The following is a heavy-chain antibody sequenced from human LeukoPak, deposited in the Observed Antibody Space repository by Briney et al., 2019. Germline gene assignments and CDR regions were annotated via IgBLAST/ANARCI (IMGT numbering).Heavy chain of an antibody. D-gene: IGHD2/OR15-2a*01. CDR3: ARGIRNFDC. Sequence: GGSLRLSCAASGFTFTNYAMNWVRQAPGKGLEWVSAISGSGAGTYYADSVKGRFTISRDSSKNTLYLQINSLRAEDTAVYYCARGIRNFDCWGQGTLVTVSS. J-gene: IGHJ4*02. V-gene: IGHV3-23*01. CDR2: ISGSGAGT. CDR1: GFTFTNYA.